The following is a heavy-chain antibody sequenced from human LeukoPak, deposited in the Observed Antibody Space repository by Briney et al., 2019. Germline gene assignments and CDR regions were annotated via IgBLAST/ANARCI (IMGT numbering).Heavy chain of an antibody. Sequence: GGSLRLSCAASGFTFDDYGMSWVRQAPGKWLEWVSGINWNGGSTGYADSVKGRFTISRDNAKNSLYLQMNSLRAEDTALYYCARVAREYYYDSSGYYEPFDYWGQGTLVTVSS. CDR2: INWNGGST. D-gene: IGHD3-22*01. CDR1: GFTFDDYG. CDR3: ARVAREYYYDSSGYYEPFDY. V-gene: IGHV3-20*04. J-gene: IGHJ4*02.